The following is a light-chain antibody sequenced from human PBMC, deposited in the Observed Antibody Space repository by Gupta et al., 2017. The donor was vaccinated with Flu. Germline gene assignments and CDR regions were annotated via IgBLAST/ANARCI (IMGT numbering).Light chain of an antibody. Sequence: DIVLTQSPATLSLSPGERATLSCRASQSVSSYLAWYQQKPGQAPRLLIYDASNRATGIPARFSFSGSGTDFTLTISSLEPEDFAVYYCQQRSNWPPLYTFGQGTKLEIK. CDR2: DAS. CDR1: QSVSSY. J-gene: IGKJ2*01. CDR3: QQRSNWPPLYT. V-gene: IGKV3-11*01.